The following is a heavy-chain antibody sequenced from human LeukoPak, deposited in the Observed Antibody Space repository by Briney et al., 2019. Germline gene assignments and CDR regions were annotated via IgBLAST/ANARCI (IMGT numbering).Heavy chain of an antibody. CDR1: GYTFTSYG. D-gene: IGHD4-17*01. V-gene: IGHV1-18*01. Sequence: GASVKVSCKASGYTFTSYGISWVRQAPGQGLEWMGWISAYNGNTNYAQKLQGRVTMTTDTSTSTAYMELSSLRSEDTAVYYCARYSWGSTVTREDYWGQGTLVTVSS. CDR3: ARYSWGSTVTREDY. J-gene: IGHJ4*02. CDR2: ISAYNGNT.